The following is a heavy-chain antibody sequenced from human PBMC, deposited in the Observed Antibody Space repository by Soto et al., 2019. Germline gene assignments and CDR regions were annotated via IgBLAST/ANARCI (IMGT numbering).Heavy chain of an antibody. CDR2: IKQDGSEK. D-gene: IGHD1-26*01. CDR1: GFTFSSYW. CDR3: ARDPAKPGEWELLSSHYYYGMDV. Sequence: EGSLRLSCAASGFTFSSYWMSWVRQAPGKGLEWVANIKQDGSEKYYVDSVKGRFTISRDNAKNSLYLQRNSLRAEDTAVYFCARDPAKPGEWELLSSHYYYGMDVWGQGTTVTVSS. V-gene: IGHV3-7*05. J-gene: IGHJ6*02.